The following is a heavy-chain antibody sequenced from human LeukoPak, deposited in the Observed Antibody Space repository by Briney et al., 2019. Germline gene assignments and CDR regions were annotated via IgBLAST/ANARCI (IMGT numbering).Heavy chain of an antibody. V-gene: IGHV4-39*01. CDR1: GGSISSSSYY. CDR3: ARQRRVVVAATISWFDP. CDR2: IYYSGST. J-gene: IGHJ5*02. D-gene: IGHD2-15*01. Sequence: PSETLSLTCTVSGGSISSSSYYWGWIRQPPGKGLEWIGSIYYSGSTYYNPSLKSRVTISVDTSKNQFSLKLSSVTAADTAVYYCARQRRVVVAATISWFDPWGQGTLVTVSS.